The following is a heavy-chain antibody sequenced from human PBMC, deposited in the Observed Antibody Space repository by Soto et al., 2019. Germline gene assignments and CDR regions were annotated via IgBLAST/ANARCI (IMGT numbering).Heavy chain of an antibody. J-gene: IGHJ5*02. CDR1: GLSRNNGRLG. CDR3: ALIKDCSRADCFLASFDP. V-gene: IGHV2-26*01. D-gene: IGHD2-2*01. Sequence: QATLKESGPVLVKPTETLTLTCTVSGLSRNNGRLGVSWIRQPPGKALEWLAHIFSNDDKFYSTSLKSRLTISKNTSRSQVVLTMTNMDPVDSATYYCALIKDCSRADCFLASFDPWGQGTLVTVSS. CDR2: IFSNDDK.